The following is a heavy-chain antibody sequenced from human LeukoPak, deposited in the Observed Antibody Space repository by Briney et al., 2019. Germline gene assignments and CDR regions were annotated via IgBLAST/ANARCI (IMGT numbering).Heavy chain of an antibody. V-gene: IGHV1-2*02. CDR1: GYTFTGYY. J-gene: IGHJ4*02. CDR3: ARDYCTNGVCQERFDY. Sequence: ASVTVSCKASGYTFTGYYMHWVRQAPGQGLEWMGWINPNSGGTNYAQKFKGRVTMTRDTSISTAYMELSRLRSDDTAVYYCARDYCTNGVCQERFDYWGQGTLVTVSS. CDR2: INPNSGGT. D-gene: IGHD2-8*01.